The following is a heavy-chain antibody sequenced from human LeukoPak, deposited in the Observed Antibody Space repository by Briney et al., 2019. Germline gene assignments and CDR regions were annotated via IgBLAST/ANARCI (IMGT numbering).Heavy chain of an antibody. J-gene: IGHJ6*03. CDR2: IWYDGSNK. CDR3: AKDLGGSYYYYYMDV. CDR1: GFTFSSYG. V-gene: IGHV3-33*06. Sequence: GRSLRLSCAASGFTFSSYGMHWVRQAPGKGLEWVAVIWYDGSNKYYADSVKGRSTISRDNSKNTLYLQMNSLRAEDTAVYYCAKDLGGSYYYYYMDVWGKGTTVTVSS. D-gene: IGHD1-26*01.